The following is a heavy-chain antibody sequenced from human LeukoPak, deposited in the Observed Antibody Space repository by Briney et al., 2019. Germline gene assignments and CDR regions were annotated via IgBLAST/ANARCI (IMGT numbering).Heavy chain of an antibody. D-gene: IGHD3-10*01. Sequence: PGGSLRLSCAASGFTFSSYAMSWVRQAPGKGLEWVSAISGSGGSTYYADSVKGRFTISRDNSKNTLYLQMNSLRAEDTAVYYCAKVLVRGVIISNFDYWGQGTLVTVSS. V-gene: IGHV3-23*01. CDR1: GFTFSSYA. CDR3: AKVLVRGVIISNFDY. J-gene: IGHJ4*02. CDR2: ISGSGGST.